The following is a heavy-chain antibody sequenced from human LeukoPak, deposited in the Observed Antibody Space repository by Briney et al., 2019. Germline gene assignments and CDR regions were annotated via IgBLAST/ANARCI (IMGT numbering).Heavy chain of an antibody. J-gene: IGHJ4*02. CDR3: ARGGAGDGYNFGY. D-gene: IGHD5-24*01. V-gene: IGHV4-59*01. Sequence: SETLSLTCTVSGASITSDYWSWIRQSPGKGLEWVGFINYSAGSNYNPSLKSRVTISIDTSKNQFSLKLSSVTAADTAVYYCARGGAGDGYNFGYWGQGTLVTVSS. CDR1: GASITSDY. CDR2: INYSAGS.